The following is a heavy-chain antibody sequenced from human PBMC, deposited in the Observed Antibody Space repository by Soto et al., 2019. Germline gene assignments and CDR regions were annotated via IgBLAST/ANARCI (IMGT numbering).Heavy chain of an antibody. D-gene: IGHD5-12*01. Sequence: SETLSLTCTVSGGSISSSSYYWGWIRQPPGKGLEWIGSIYYSGSTYYNPSLKSRVTISVDTSKNQFSLKLSSVTAADTAVYYCARRGGYEANFDYWGQGTLVTVSS. J-gene: IGHJ4*02. V-gene: IGHV4-39*01. CDR3: ARRGGYEANFDY. CDR1: GGSISSSSYY. CDR2: IYYSGST.